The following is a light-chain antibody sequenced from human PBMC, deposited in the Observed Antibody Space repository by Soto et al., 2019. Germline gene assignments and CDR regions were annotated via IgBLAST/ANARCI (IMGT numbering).Light chain of an antibody. J-gene: IGKJ4*01. Sequence: DIQMTQSPSSLSASVGARVTITCQASQGISKFLNWYQQKPGKAPKLLIFDASDLETGVPSRFSGHRSGTDFSFTISSLQPEDIATYYCQQYDNYPLTSGGGAKVDIK. CDR3: QQYDNYPLT. CDR2: DAS. CDR1: QGISKF. V-gene: IGKV1-33*01.